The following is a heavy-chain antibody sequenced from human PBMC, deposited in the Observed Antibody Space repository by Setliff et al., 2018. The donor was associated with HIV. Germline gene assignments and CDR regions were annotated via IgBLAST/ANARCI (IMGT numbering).Heavy chain of an antibody. CDR1: GGSISSYY. CDR3: ARGVGEYYNFWSGYPAWYFDL. D-gene: IGHD3-3*01. Sequence: SETLSLTCTVSGGSISSYYWSWIRQPPGKGLEWIGYIYYSGSTNYNPSHKSRVTISVDTTKNQFSLKLSSVTAADTAVYYCARGVGEYYNFWSGYPAWYFDLWGRGTLVTVSS. J-gene: IGHJ2*01. V-gene: IGHV4-59*01. CDR2: IYYSGST.